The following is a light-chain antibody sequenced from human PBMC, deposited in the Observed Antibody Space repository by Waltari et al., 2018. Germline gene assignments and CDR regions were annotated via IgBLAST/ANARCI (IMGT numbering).Light chain of an antibody. CDR1: QRVSSNY. CDR2: GAS. J-gene: IGKJ2*01. CDR3: QQYGTPQGYI. Sequence: EIVLTQSPGTLSLSPGETATLSCRANQRVSSNYFAWYQKKAGQSPRFLIYGASNRASGVPDRFSGRVSGAEFTLTISRLDPEDFAVYYCQQYGTPQGYIFGQGTKVDI. V-gene: IGKV3-20*01.